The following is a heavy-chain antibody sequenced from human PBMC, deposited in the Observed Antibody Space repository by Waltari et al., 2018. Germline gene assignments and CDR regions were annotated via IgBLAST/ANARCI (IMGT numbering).Heavy chain of an antibody. V-gene: IGHV4-34*01. J-gene: IGHJ3*02. Sequence: QVQLQQRGAGLLRPSETLSLTCAVDSGSLSGRWWSWIRKPPGKGLEWIGESNESGYTYYQPSLRSRAAISVDTSRNQFSLKLSFVTAADTGVYYCARHRHPGNSFDMWGQGTVTVSS. CDR1: SGSLSGRW. D-gene: IGHD2-21*01. CDR2: SNESGYT. CDR3: ARHRHPGNSFDM.